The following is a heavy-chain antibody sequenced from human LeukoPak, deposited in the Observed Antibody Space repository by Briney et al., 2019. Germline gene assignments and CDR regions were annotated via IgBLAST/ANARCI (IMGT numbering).Heavy chain of an antibody. V-gene: IGHV3-23*01. J-gene: IGHJ4*02. CDR1: GFTFTSYA. Sequence: GGSLRPSCAASGFTFTSYAMNWVRQAPGKGLEWVSTISGSGSSTYYVDSVKGRFTISRDNSKNTLYLQMNSLRAEDTAVYYCANVEMATMFYWGQGTLVTVSS. CDR3: ANVEMATMFY. D-gene: IGHD5-24*01. CDR2: ISGSGSST.